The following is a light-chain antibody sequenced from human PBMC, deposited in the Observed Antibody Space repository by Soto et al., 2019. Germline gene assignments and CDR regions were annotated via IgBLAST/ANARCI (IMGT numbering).Light chain of an antibody. Sequence: QMTQSPSSLSASVGDRVTITCQASQDISNYLNWYQQKPGKAPKLLIYDASNLETGVPSRFSGSGSGTDFTFTISSLQPEDIATYYCQQYDNLLTFGGGTKVEIK. V-gene: IGKV1-33*01. CDR3: QQYDNLLT. CDR1: QDISNY. CDR2: DAS. J-gene: IGKJ4*01.